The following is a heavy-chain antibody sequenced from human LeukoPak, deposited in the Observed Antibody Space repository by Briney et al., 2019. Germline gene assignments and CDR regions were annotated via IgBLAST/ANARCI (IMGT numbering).Heavy chain of an antibody. Sequence: SVKVSCKASGGTFSSYAISWVRQAPGQGLEWMGRIIPILGIANYAQKFQGRVTITADKSTSTAYMELSSLRSEDTAVYYCARSGNTAMAYWAGGYYYGMDVWGQGTTVTVSS. CDR1: GGTFSSYA. CDR2: IIPILGIA. J-gene: IGHJ6*02. V-gene: IGHV1-69*04. D-gene: IGHD5-18*01. CDR3: ARSGNTAMAYWAGGYYYGMDV.